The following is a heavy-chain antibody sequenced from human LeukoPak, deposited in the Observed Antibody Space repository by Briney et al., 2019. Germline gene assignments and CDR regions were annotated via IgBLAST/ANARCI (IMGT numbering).Heavy chain of an antibody. CDR2: IYSDGNTT. V-gene: IGHV3-74*01. CDR3: ARDQGSTSRGIDY. CDR1: GFAFSNDW. J-gene: IGHJ4*02. Sequence: GGFRRLSCAGAGFAFSNDWRHWGRQAPGKGLVWVSRIYSDGNTTNYADSVKGRFTISRDNANNTLYLKMNSLRAEDTAVYYCARDQGSTSRGIDYWGQGTLVTVSS. D-gene: IGHD2-2*01.